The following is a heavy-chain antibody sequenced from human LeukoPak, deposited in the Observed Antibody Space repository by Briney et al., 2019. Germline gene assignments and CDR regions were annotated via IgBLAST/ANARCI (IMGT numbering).Heavy chain of an antibody. CDR3: GRGDIVVQPAGMPRGTVGRH. CDR1: GGSNSSGNYY. J-gene: IGHJ4*02. D-gene: IGHD2-2*01. CDR2: TSGSGSFT. V-gene: IGHV3-23*01. Sequence: PSETLSLTCTVSGGSNSSGNYYWGWIRQPPGKGLEWVSATSGSGSFTHYADSVQGRFIISRDNSKDTLYLQMNSLRAEDTAIYYCGRGDIVVQPAGMPRGTVGRHWGQGTLVTVSS.